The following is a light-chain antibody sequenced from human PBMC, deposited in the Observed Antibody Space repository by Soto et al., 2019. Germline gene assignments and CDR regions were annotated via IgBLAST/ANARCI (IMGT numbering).Light chain of an antibody. J-gene: IGLJ1*01. Sequence: QSALTQPASVSGSPGQSITISCTGTSSDVGGYNYVSWHQQHPGKAPKLMIYEVSKRPSGVPDRFSGSKSGNTASLTVSGLQAEDEADYYCSSYAGSNNYVFGTGTKVTVL. CDR1: SSDVGGYNY. CDR2: EVS. V-gene: IGLV2-8*01. CDR3: SSYAGSNNYV.